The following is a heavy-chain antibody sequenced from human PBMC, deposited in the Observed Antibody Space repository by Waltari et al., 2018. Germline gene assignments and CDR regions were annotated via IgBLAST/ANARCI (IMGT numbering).Heavy chain of an antibody. D-gene: IGHD3-3*02. J-gene: IGHJ3*02. CDR3: ARLRHWPEGNAFDM. CDR1: GYTFSAIY. Sequence: QVQLVQSAAEVKTPGASVKVTCKASGYTFSAIYVHWVRQAPGQGLEWMGWIKPNSGGTNYAQKFQGRVTMTRDTSSSTAYMDLSRLTSDDTAVYFCARLRHWPEGNAFDMWGQGTMVIVSS. CDR2: IKPNSGGT. V-gene: IGHV1-2*02.